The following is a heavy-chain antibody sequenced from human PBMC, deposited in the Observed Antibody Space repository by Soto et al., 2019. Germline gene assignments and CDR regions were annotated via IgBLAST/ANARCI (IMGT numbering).Heavy chain of an antibody. CDR2: MSGSSSTT. CDR3: AKNQERELPRVIDF. D-gene: IGHD1-7*01. Sequence: PGGSLRLSCATSGLTFSNYAMSWVRQAPGGGLEWVSSMSGSSSTTYYADSVRGRFTISRDRSENTLYIQMSSLRAEDTALYYCAKNQERELPRVIDFWGQGTLVTVSS. J-gene: IGHJ4*02. CDR1: GLTFSNYA. V-gene: IGHV3-23*01.